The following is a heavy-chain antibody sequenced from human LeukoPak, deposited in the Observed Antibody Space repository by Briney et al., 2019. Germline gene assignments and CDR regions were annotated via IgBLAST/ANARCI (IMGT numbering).Heavy chain of an antibody. D-gene: IGHD3-10*01. J-gene: IGHJ6*02. CDR1: GYTFTGYY. CDR2: ISPNSGGT. CDR3: ARDYYGSGSYYNNDYYYYYGMDV. V-gene: IGHV1-2*04. Sequence: ASVKVSCKASGYTFTGYYMHWVRQAPGQGLEWMGWISPNSGGTNYAQKFQGWVTMTRDTSISTAYMELSRLRSDDTAVYYCARDYYGSGSYYNNDYYYYYGMDVWGQGTTVTVSS.